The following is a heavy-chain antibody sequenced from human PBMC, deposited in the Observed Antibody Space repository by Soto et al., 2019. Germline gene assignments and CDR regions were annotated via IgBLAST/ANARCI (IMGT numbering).Heavy chain of an antibody. J-gene: IGHJ4*02. D-gene: IGHD3-9*01. CDR1: GFTFSSYR. CDR2: IKQDGSEK. Sequence: GGSLRLSCAASGFTFSSYRMSWVRQAPGKGLEWVANIKQDGSEKYYVDSVKGRFTISRDNAKNSLYLQMNSLRAEDTAVYYCASGRYYDILTGYFSYGAFDYWGQGTLVTVSS. CDR3: ASGRYYDILTGYFSYGAFDY. V-gene: IGHV3-7*01.